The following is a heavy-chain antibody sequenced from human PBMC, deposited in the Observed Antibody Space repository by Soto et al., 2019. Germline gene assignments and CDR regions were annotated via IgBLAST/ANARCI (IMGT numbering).Heavy chain of an antibody. V-gene: IGHV3-23*01. CDR2: ISGSGGST. Sequence: EVQLLESGGGLVQPGGSLRLSCAASGFTFSSYAMSWVRQAPGKGLEWVSAISGSGGSTYYADSVKGRFTISRDNSKNTLYLQMNSLRAEDTAVYYCAKVVGYCSGGSCYSRRGDAFDIWGQGTMVTVSS. D-gene: IGHD2-15*01. CDR1: GFTFSSYA. J-gene: IGHJ3*02. CDR3: AKVVGYCSGGSCYSRRGDAFDI.